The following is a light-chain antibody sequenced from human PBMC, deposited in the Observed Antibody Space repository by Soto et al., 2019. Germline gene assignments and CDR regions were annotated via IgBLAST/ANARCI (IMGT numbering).Light chain of an antibody. Sequence: ENVLAQSPGTLSLSPGERATLSCRASQSVRNTYLAWYQQKPGQAPRLLIYGVSSRATGIPDRFSGSGSGTDCTLTISRLEPEDFAVYYCQQYSSSPVTFGGGTKVDIK. CDR1: QSVRNTY. CDR2: GVS. CDR3: QQYSSSPVT. V-gene: IGKV3-20*01. J-gene: IGKJ4*01.